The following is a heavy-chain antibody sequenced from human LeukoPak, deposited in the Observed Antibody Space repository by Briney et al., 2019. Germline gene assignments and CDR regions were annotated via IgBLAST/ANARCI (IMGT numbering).Heavy chain of an antibody. J-gene: IGHJ6*02. CDR2: IRTKAYRGTT. CDR1: APTSGDHA. D-gene: IGHD5-18*01. V-gene: IGHV3-49*04. CDR3: SRGPIQLWVHNGVDV. Sequence: RSLRLSCTTYAPTSGDHAMTCVRQPPGKVPEWVGLIRTKAYRGTTEYAASEKGRFTISRDDSKSVVYLQRSSLKSEDTAVYYCSRGPIQLWVHNGVDVWGQGTTVTVSS.